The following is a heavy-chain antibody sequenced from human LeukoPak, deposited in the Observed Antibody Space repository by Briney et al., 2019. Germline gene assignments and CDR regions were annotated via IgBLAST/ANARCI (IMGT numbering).Heavy chain of an antibody. D-gene: IGHD3-10*01. V-gene: IGHV4-59*01. CDR2: IYYSGST. CDR1: GGSISSYY. J-gene: IGHJ5*02. Sequence: SETLSLTCTVSGGSISSYYWSWIRQPPGKGLEWIGYIYYSGSTNYNPSLKSRVTISVDTSKNQFSLKPSSVTAADTAVYYCARSGDYYGSGSYYRFDPWGQGTLVTVSS. CDR3: ARSGDYYGSGSYYRFDP.